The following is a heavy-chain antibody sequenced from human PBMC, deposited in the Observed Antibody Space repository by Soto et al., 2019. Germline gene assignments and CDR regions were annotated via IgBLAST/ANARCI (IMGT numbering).Heavy chain of an antibody. CDR2: ITGSGAIT. Sequence: PGGSLRLSCAASGFTFSSYAMSWVRLAPGKGLEWVSGITGSGAITYYTDSVKGRFTISRDNSKNTLYLQMHSLRAEDTAVYYCARGRAEYQLLSYYYYGMDVWGQGTTV. V-gene: IGHV3-23*01. CDR1: GFTFSSYA. CDR3: ARGRAEYQLLSYYYYGMDV. D-gene: IGHD2-2*01. J-gene: IGHJ6*02.